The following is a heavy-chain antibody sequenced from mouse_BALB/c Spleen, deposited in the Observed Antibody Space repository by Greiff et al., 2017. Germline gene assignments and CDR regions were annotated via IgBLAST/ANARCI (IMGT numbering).Heavy chain of an antibody. CDR2: INSNGGST. CDR1: GFTFSSYG. CDR3: ARDGYDGYFDY. D-gene: IGHD2-14*01. Sequence: EVQGVESGGGLVQPGVSLKLSCAASGFTFSSYGMSWVRQTPDKRLELVANINSNGGSTYYPDSVKGRFTISRDNAKNTLYLQMSSLKSEDTAMYCCARDGYDGYFDYWGQGTTLTGSS. J-gene: IGHJ2*01. V-gene: IGHV5-6-3*01.